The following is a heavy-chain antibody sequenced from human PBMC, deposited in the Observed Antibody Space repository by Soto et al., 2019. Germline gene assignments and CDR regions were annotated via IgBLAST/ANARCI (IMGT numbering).Heavy chain of an antibody. J-gene: IGHJ6*02. V-gene: IGHV1-3*01. D-gene: IGHD3-3*01. CDR2: INAGNGNT. Sequence: ASVKVSCKASGYTFTSYAMHWVRQAPGQRLEWMGWINAGNGNTKYSQKFQGRVTITRDTSASTAYMELSSLRSEDTAVYYCARGLIWSGYYVYYYGMDVWGQGTTVTVSS. CDR3: ARGLIWSGYYVYYYGMDV. CDR1: GYTFTSYA.